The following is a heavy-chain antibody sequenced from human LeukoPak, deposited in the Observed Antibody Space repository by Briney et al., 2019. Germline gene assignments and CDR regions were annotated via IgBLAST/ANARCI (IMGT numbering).Heavy chain of an antibody. CDR3: AHRRRTGLENWFDP. D-gene: IGHD1-1*01. CDR2: IYGNNDK. Sequence: ESGPTLVNPTQTLTLTCTFSGFSLNTSGVGVGRIRQPPGKALEWLALIYGNNDKRYSPSLKSRLTITKDTSKNQVVLTMTNMDPVDTATYFCAHRRRTGLENWFDPWGQGTLVTVSS. J-gene: IGHJ5*02. V-gene: IGHV2-5*01. CDR1: GFSLNTSGVG.